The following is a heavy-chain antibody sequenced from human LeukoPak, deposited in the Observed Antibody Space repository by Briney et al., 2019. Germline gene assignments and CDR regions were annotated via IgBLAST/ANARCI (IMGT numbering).Heavy chain of an antibody. D-gene: IGHD6-13*01. CDR2: ISSSSSYI. V-gene: IGHV3-21*01. CDR1: GFTFSSYS. Sequence: RGSLRLSCAASGFTFSSYSMNWVRQAPGKGLKWVSSISSSSSYIYYADSVKGRFTISRDNAKNSLYLQMNSLRAEDTAVYYCARDVSSSWADAFDIWGQGTMVTVSS. CDR3: ARDVSSSWADAFDI. J-gene: IGHJ3*02.